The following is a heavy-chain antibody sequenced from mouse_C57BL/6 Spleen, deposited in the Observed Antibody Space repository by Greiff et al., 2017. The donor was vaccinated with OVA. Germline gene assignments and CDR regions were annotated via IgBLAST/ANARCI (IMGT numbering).Heavy chain of an antibody. CDR1: GYTFTDYN. J-gene: IGHJ2*01. D-gene: IGHD3-1*01. Sequence: VQLQQSGPELVKPGASVKIPCKASGYTFTDYNMDWVKQSHGKSLEWIGDINPNNGGTIYNQKFKGKATLTVDKSSSTAYMELRSLTSEDTAVYYCAKKGALDYFDYGGQGTTLTVSS. V-gene: IGHV1-18*01. CDR3: AKKGALDYFDY. CDR2: INPNNGGT.